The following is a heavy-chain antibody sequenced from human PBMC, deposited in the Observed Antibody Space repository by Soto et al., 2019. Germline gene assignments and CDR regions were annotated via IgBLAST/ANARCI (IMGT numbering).Heavy chain of an antibody. CDR3: PKDDY. V-gene: IGHV3-9*01. CDR2: ISWNSGSI. J-gene: IGHJ4*02. Sequence: GWSLRLSCASSVFTFDDYAMQWVRQSPGKGLEWVSGISWNSGSIGYADSVKGRFTISRDNAKNSLYLQMNSLRAEDTALYYCPKDDYYRQGTMVTVSS. CDR1: VFTFDDYA.